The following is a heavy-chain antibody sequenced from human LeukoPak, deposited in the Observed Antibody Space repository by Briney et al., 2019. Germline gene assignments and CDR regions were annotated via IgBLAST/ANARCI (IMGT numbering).Heavy chain of an antibody. CDR1: GYSFTVNY. J-gene: IGHJ4*02. V-gene: IGHV1-2*02. D-gene: IGHD3-22*01. Sequence: AAVKVSCKTSGYSFTVNYIHWVGQAPGQGREGMGWINPNTGGTNYEKKFQGTVTMRRATSISTAYMELSSLRSDDTAVYSCARIHAYYSDGNGYYERWGQGTLVTVSP. CDR3: ARIHAYYSDGNGYYER. CDR2: INPNTGGT.